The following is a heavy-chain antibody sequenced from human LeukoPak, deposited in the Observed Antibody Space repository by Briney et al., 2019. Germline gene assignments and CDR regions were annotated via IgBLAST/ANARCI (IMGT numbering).Heavy chain of an antibody. J-gene: IGHJ4*02. V-gene: IGHV3-7*01. CDR2: INQDGSEE. CDR1: GFTFSSYW. Sequence: GGSLRLSCAASGFTFSSYWMSWVRQAPGKGLEWVANINQDGSEEFYVDSVKGRFTISRDNAKNTLYLQMNSLRAEDTAVYYCSSQIWLGELFAHYWGQGTLVTVSS. CDR3: SSQIWLGELFAHY. D-gene: IGHD3-10*01.